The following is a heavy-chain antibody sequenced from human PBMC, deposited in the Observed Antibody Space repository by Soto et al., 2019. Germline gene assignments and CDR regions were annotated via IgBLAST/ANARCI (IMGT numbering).Heavy chain of an antibody. D-gene: IGHD3-3*01. CDR2: IYYSGST. Sequence: SETLSLTCTVSGGSISSGDYYWSWIRQPPGKGLEWIGYIYYSGSTYYNPSLKSRVTISVDTSKNQFSLKLSSVTAADTAVYYCASQALRITIFGVVIEGFDYWGQGTLGTGS. CDR3: ASQALRITIFGVVIEGFDY. V-gene: IGHV4-30-4*01. J-gene: IGHJ4*02. CDR1: GGSISSGDYY.